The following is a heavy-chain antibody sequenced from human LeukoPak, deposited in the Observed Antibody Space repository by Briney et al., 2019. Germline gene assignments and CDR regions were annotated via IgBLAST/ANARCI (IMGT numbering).Heavy chain of an antibody. CDR1: GYSFTSYW. V-gene: IGHV5-51*01. CDR3: AGHTGTTGRAPPAPDY. D-gene: IGHD1-1*01. J-gene: IGHJ4*02. Sequence: GESLKISCKGSGYSFTSYWIGWVRQMPGKGLEWMGIIYPGDSDTRYSPSFQGQVTISADKSISTAYLQWSSLKASDTAMYYCAGHTGTTGRAPPAPDYWGQGTLVTVSS. CDR2: IYPGDSDT.